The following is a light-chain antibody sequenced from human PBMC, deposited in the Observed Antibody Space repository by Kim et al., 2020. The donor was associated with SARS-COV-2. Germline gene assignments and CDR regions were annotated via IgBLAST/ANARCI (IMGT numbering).Light chain of an antibody. V-gene: IGLV4-69*01. CDR3: QTWGTGIKV. Sequence: ASVKLTCTLSSGHSSYAIAWHQQQPEKGPRYLMKLNSDGSHSKGDGIPDRFSGSSSGAERYLTISSLQSEDEADYYCQTWGTGIKVLGGGTQLTV. CDR2: LNSDGSH. J-gene: IGLJ2*01. CDR1: SGHSSYA.